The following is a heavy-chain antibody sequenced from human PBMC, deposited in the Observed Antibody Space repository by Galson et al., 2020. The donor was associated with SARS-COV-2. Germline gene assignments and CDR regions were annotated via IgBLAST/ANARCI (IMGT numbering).Heavy chain of an antibody. CDR1: GFTFSGQA. J-gene: IGHJ4*02. CDR2: ISFRGGTT. CDR3: VPRAIFGVASHFDY. D-gene: IGHD3-3*01. V-gene: IGHV3-23*01. Sequence: GGSLRLSCAASGFTFSGQAMSWVRQAPGSGLEWVSGISFRGGTTYYADSVKGRFTISRDNSKNKLYLQMNSLRAEDTAVYYCVPRAIFGVASHFDYWGQGTLVTVSS.